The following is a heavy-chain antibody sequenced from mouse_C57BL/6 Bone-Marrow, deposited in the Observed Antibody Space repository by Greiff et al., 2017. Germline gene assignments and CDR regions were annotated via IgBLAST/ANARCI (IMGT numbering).Heavy chain of an antibody. Sequence: QVQLQQSGAELARPGASVKLSCKASGYTFTSYGISWVKQRTGQGLEWIGEIYPRSGNTYYNEKFKGKATLTADKSSSTAYMVLRSLTSEDSAVXFCAGRGGVLWYPWLAYWGQGTLVTVSA. CDR1: GYTFTSYG. D-gene: IGHD2-1*01. V-gene: IGHV1-81*01. CDR3: AGRGGVLWYPWLAY. CDR2: IYPRSGNT. J-gene: IGHJ3*01.